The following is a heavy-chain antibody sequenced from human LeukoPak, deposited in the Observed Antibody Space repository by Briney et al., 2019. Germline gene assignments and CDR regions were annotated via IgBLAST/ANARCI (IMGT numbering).Heavy chain of an antibody. CDR2: IYHSGST. CDR1: GGSISSSNW. CDR3: AREGRAYDAFDI. J-gene: IGHJ3*02. Sequence: PSETLSLTCTVSGGSISSSNWWSWVRQPPGKGLEWIGEIYHSGSTYYNPSLKSRVTISVDTSKNQFSLKLTSVTAADTAVYYCAREGRAYDAFDIWGQGTMVTVSS. V-gene: IGHV4-4*02.